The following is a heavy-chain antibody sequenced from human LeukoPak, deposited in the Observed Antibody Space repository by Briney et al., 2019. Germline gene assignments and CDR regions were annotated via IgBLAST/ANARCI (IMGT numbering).Heavy chain of an antibody. J-gene: IGHJ4*02. V-gene: IGHV1-18*01. CDR1: GYTFTSYG. Sequence: PGASVKVSCKASGYTFTSYGISWVRQAPGQGLEWMGWISAYNGNTNYAQKLQGRVTMTTDTSTSTAYMELRSLRSDDTAVYYCAREQPNDFWSGYSDYWGQGTLVTVSS. D-gene: IGHD3-3*01. CDR3: AREQPNDFWSGYSDY. CDR2: ISAYNGNT.